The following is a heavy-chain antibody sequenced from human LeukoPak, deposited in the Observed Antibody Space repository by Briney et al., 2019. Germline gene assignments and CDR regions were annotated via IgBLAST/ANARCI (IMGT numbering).Heavy chain of an antibody. CDR1: GFTFSSFA. V-gene: IGHV3-23*01. J-gene: IGHJ4*02. D-gene: IGHD6-19*01. CDR2: ISGRGDST. Sequence: GGSLRLSCAASGFTFSSFAMSWVRQAPGKGLEWVSVISGRGDSTYYADSVKGRFTISRDNSKSTVYLQMNSLRAEDTAVYYCAIDRYSSGWYTFDYWGQGTLVTVSS. CDR3: AIDRYSSGWYTFDY.